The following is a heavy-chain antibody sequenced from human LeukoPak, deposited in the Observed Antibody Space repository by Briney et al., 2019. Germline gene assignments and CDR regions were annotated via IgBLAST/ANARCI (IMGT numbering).Heavy chain of an antibody. CDR1: GGSISSYY. V-gene: IGHV4-4*07. CDR3: ARNYYGSGAFYVHN. CDR2: IYHSGTT. J-gene: IGHJ4*02. Sequence: PSETLSLTCTVSGGSISSYYWSWIRQPAGKGLEWIGLIYHSGTTHYNPSLKSRLTFSLDKSKNQFSLKLTSMTAADTALYYCARNYYGSGAFYVHNWGQGILVTVSA. D-gene: IGHD3-10*01.